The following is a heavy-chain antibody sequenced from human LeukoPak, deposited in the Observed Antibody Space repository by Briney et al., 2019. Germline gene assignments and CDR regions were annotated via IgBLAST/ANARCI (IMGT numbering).Heavy chain of an antibody. Sequence: GGSLRLSCAASGFSFSSYSMNWVRQAPGNGLEWVSYISSNSYYIYYADSVKGRFTISRDNAKNSVYLQMNSLRDEDTAVYYCARNPQGCMDVWGQGTTVTVSS. CDR1: GFSFSSYS. CDR2: ISSNSYYI. V-gene: IGHV3-48*02. CDR3: ARNPQGCMDV. J-gene: IGHJ6*02.